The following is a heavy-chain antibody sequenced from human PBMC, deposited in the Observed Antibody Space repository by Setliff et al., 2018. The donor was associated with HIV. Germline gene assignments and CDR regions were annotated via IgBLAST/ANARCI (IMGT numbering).Heavy chain of an antibody. D-gene: IGHD2-15*01. V-gene: IGHV3-23*01. CDR2: YIGGGDST. Sequence: PRLCSCCYAMCWVRQAPGKGPEWVSVYIGGGDSTFYADSLKGRFTISRDNSKNTLYLKMNSLRAEDTAVYYCAKTLPTLYPPHDYYFAMDGWGQGTTVTVSS. CDR3: AKTLPTLYPPHDYYFAMDG. CDR1: RLCSCCYA. J-gene: IGHJ6*02.